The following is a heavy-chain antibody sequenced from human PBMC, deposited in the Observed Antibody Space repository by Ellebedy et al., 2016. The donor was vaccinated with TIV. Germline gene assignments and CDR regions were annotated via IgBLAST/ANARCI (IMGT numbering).Heavy chain of an antibody. D-gene: IGHD3-22*01. Sequence: SVKVSXXASGGTFSSYAISWVRQAPGQRLEWMGGIIPIFGTANYAQKFQGRVTITADESTSTAYMGLSSLRSEDTAVYYCARVESSGYSCWGQGTLVTVSS. V-gene: IGHV1-69*13. CDR1: GGTFSSYA. J-gene: IGHJ4*02. CDR2: IIPIFGTA. CDR3: ARVESSGYSC.